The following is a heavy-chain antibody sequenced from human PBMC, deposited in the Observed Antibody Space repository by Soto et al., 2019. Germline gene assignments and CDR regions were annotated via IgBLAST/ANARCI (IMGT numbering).Heavy chain of an antibody. J-gene: IGHJ6*03. CDR3: AREQGHCSGGSCYFDYYYYYMDV. D-gene: IGHD2-15*01. CDR1: GGSISSGGYY. CDR2: IYYSGST. V-gene: IGHV4-31*03. Sequence: SETLSLTCTVSGGSISSGGYYWSWIRQHPGKGLEWIGYIYYSGSTYYNPSLKSRVTISVDTSKNQFSLKLSSVTAADTAVYYCAREQGHCSGGSCYFDYYYYYMDVWGKGTTVTVSS.